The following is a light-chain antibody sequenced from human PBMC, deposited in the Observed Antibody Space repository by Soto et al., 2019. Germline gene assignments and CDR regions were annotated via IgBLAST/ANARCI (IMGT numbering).Light chain of an antibody. CDR1: QSVSSTH. V-gene: IGKV3-20*01. CDR2: GAS. J-gene: IGKJ4*01. Sequence: EIVLTQSPGTLSLSPGERGTLSCRASQSVSSTHLTWYQQKPGQAPRLLIYGASTRATGIPDRFSGSGSGTDFTLTISGLEPEDFAVYYCQQYGGSPLTFGGGTKVEIK. CDR3: QQYGGSPLT.